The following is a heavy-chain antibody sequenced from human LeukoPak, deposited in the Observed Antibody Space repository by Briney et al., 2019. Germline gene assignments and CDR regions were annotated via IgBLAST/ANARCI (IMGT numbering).Heavy chain of an antibody. CDR2: INQDGSDK. CDR3: VGGDY. J-gene: IGHJ4*02. CDR1: GLTLSIHW. V-gene: IGHV3-7*01. Sequence: GGSLRLSCAASGLTLSIHWMNWVRQAPGKGLECVANINQDGSDKYYVDSVKGRFTISRDNTKNSPYLQMNSLRAEDTAVYYCVGGDYWGQGTLVTVSS.